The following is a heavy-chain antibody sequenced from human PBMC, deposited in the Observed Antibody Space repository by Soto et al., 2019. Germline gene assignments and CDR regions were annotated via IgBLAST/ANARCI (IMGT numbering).Heavy chain of an antibody. CDR1: GFTFSSYA. CDR2: ISGSGGST. V-gene: IGHV3-23*01. J-gene: IGHJ4*02. D-gene: IGHD2-8*01. Sequence: GGSLRLSCAASGFTFSSYAMSWVRQAPGKGLEWVSAISGSGGSTYYADSVKGRFTISRDNSKNTLYLQMNSLRAEDTAVYYCAKGVVMVYAISGHFDYWGQGTLVTVSS. CDR3: AKGVVMVYAISGHFDY.